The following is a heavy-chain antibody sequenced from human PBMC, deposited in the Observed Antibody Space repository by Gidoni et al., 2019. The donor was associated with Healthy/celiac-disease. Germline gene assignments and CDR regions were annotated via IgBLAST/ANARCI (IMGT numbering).Heavy chain of an antibody. CDR3: AKGVKGSGSYYNDLYGMDV. Sequence: QVQLVESGGGVVQPGRSLRLSCAASVFTFSRYGMHWVRQAPGKGLEWVAVISYDGSNKYYADSVKGRFTISRDNSKNTLYLQMNSLRAEDTAVYYCAKGVKGSGSYYNDLYGMDVWGQGTTVTVSS. J-gene: IGHJ6*02. CDR2: ISYDGSNK. CDR1: VFTFSRYG. D-gene: IGHD3-10*01. V-gene: IGHV3-30*18.